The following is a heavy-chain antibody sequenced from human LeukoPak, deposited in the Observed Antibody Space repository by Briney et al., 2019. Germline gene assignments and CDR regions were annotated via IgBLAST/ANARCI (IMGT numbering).Heavy chain of an antibody. Sequence: PSETLSLTCNVSGGSISGYHWSWIRQPPGKGLEWLGYIYYSGSSNYNPSLKSRVTMSADTSKNQFSLKLSSVTAADTAVYYCARVPSSYYYYYYMDVWGKGTTVTVSS. V-gene: IGHV4-59*01. CDR2: IYYSGSS. J-gene: IGHJ6*03. CDR1: GGSISGYH. D-gene: IGHD6-6*01. CDR3: ARVPSSYYYYYYMDV.